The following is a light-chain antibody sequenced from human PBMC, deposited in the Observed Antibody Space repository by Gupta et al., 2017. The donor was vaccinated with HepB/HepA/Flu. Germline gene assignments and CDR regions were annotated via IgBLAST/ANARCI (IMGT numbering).Light chain of an antibody. J-gene: IGLJ1*01. Sequence: SYELTQPPSVSVSPGQTASITCSGDKLGDKYACWYQQKPGQSPVLVIYQDSKRPSGIPERFSGSNSGNTATLTISGTQAMDEAYYYCQAWDSNIRVFGTGTQVTVL. CDR2: QDS. CDR1: KLGDKY. V-gene: IGLV3-1*01. CDR3: QAWDSNIRV.